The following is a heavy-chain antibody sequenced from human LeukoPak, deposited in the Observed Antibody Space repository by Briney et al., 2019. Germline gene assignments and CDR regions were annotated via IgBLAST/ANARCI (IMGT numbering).Heavy chain of an antibody. D-gene: IGHD6-19*01. J-gene: IGHJ6*03. CDR2: ISSSSSYI. V-gene: IGHV3-21*01. CDR3: ASESYSSGWRTYYYYYMDV. Sequence: GGSLRLSCAASGFTFSSYSMNWVRQAPGKGLEWVSSISSSSSYIYYADSVKGRFTISRDNAKNSLYLQMNSLRAEDTAVYYCASESYSSGWRTYYYYYMDVWGKGTTDTVSS. CDR1: GFTFSSYS.